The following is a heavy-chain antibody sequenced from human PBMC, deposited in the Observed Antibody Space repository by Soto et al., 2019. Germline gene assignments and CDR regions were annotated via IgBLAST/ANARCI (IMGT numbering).Heavy chain of an antibody. CDR3: ARLRIATNNYKWFDT. V-gene: IGHV4-31*03. J-gene: IGHJ5*02. CDR1: GAALNSGHYY. Sequence: PXETLSVPCSVSGAALNSGHYYWSWIRQVPGKGLEWIGHIYVTGAVDYNPSLRDRITISQDTSERQFSLNLRLVTAADTAVYYCARLRIATNNYKWFDTWGQGTLVTVSS. CDR2: IYVTGAV. D-gene: IGHD2-21*01.